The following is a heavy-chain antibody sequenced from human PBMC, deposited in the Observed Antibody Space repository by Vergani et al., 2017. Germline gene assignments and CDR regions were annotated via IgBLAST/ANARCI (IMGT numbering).Heavy chain of an antibody. CDR2: ISSSSSYI. CDR3: ANDPSGSYAKCFQQ. J-gene: IGHJ1*01. D-gene: IGHD1-26*01. CDR1: GFTFSRYS. V-gene: IGHV3-21*01. Sequence: EVQLVESGGGLVKPGGSLRLSCAASGFTFSRYSMNWVRQAPGKGLEWVSSISSSSSYIYYADSVKGRFTISRENAKNSLYLQMNSLRAEDTAAYYCANDPSGSYAKCFQQWGQGSLVTVSS.